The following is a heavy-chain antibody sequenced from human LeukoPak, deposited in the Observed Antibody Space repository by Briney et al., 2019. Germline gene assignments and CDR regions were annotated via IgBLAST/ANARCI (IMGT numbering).Heavy chain of an antibody. CDR3: AKDAIQDYGGNAAEWDY. CDR2: IRYDGSNK. Sequence: WSLRLSCAASGFTFSSYGMHWVRQPPGKGLGWVAFIRYDGSNKYYADSLKGRFTISSDNSKNAFYLQMKSMRAEDTAYYYCAKDAIQDYGGNAAEWDYWGQGTMVTVPS. V-gene: IGHV3-30*02. CDR1: GFTFSSYG. D-gene: IGHD4-23*01. J-gene: IGHJ4*02.